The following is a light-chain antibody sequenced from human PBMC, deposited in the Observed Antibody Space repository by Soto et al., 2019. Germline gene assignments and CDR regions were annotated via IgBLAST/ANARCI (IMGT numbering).Light chain of an antibody. CDR3: QQYDNLPSIT. CDR1: QDISNY. V-gene: IGKV1-33*01. Sequence: DIQMTQSPSSLSASVGDRVTITCQASQDISNYLNWYQQKPGKAPKLLIYDASNLEKGVPSRFSGSRSGTDFTFTISSLQPEDIATYYCQQYDNLPSITFGQGTRLEIK. CDR2: DAS. J-gene: IGKJ5*01.